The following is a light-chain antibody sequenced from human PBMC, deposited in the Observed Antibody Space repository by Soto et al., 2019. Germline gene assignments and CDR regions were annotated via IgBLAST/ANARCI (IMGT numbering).Light chain of an antibody. CDR1: QNLLHSYGKPY. V-gene: IGKV2D-29*02. CDR3: TQCLQRPPT. Sequence: DIVMTQTPLSLSVTPGQPASISCKSSQNLLHSYGKPYLYWYLQKPGQSPQLLMYEVSHSFSEVPDRFSGSGSGTYFTLKISRLEAEDVGVYYGTQCLQRPPTFGQGTKVEIK. CDR2: EVS. J-gene: IGKJ1*01.